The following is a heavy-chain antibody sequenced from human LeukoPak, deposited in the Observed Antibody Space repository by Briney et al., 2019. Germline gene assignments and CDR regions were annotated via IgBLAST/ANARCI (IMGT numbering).Heavy chain of an antibody. J-gene: IGHJ4*02. CDR3: ALAGYYENSGFDF. V-gene: IGHV3-21*01. D-gene: IGHD3-22*01. CDR1: GFTFSSYT. CDR2: INRSNDYK. Sequence: GGSLRLSCAASGFTFSSYTMSWVRQAPGKGLEWVSSINRSNDYKYYADSVKGRFTISRDNTKSSLFLQMSGLRAEDTAVYYCALAGYYENSGFDFWGQGSLVTVSS.